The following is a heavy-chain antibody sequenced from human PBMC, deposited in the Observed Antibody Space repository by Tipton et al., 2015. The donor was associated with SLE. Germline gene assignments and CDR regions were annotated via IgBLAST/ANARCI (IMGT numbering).Heavy chain of an antibody. CDR1: GGSFSGYY. D-gene: IGHD4-17*01. CDR3: ARHPYGSPGY. Sequence: TLSLTCAVYGGSFSGYYWSWIRQPPGKGLEWIGEINHSGSTNYNPSLKSRVTISVDTSKNQFSLKLSSVTAADTAVYYCARHPYGSPGYWGQGTLVTVSS. J-gene: IGHJ4*02. CDR2: INHSGST. V-gene: IGHV4-34*01.